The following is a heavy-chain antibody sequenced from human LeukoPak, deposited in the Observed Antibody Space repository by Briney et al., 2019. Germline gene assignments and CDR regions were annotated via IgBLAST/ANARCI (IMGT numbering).Heavy chain of an antibody. D-gene: IGHD2-15*01. CDR1: GGSISSHY. CDR2: IYTSGST. Sequence: SETLSLTCTVSGGSISSHYWSWIRQPPGKGLEWIGYIYTSGSTNYNPSLKSRVTISVDTSKNQFSLKLSSVTAADTAVYYCARVDGGSAFAYWGQGTLVTVSS. J-gene: IGHJ4*02. V-gene: IGHV4-4*09. CDR3: ARVDGGSAFAY.